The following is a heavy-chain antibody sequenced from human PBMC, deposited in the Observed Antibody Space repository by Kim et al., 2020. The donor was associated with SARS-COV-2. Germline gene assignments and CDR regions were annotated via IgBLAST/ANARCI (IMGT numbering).Heavy chain of an antibody. CDR2: IGTSADNI. CDR1: GFIFSDYE. D-gene: IGHD2-15*01. Sequence: GGSLRLSCAASGFIFSDYEFNWVCQAPGKGLERISYIGTSADNIYYANSVKGRFTVFRDSAKNSLYLQMDSLRDEDSAAYYCARETINCCVDFYVYWCQG. CDR3: ARETINCCVDFYVY. V-gene: IGHV3-48*03. J-gene: IGHJ4*02.